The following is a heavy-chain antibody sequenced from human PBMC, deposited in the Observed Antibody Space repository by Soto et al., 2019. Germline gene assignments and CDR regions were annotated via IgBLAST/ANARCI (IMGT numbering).Heavy chain of an antibody. D-gene: IGHD2-8*01. CDR2: IYYSGST. CDR1: GGSISSYY. J-gene: IGHJ5*02. CDR3: ARSYCTNGVCYPGNWFDP. Sequence: PSETLSLTCTVSGGSISSYYWSWIRQPPGKGLKWIGYIYYSGSTNYNPSLKSRVTISVDTSKNQFSLKLSSATAADTAVYYCARSYCTNGVCYPGNWFDPWGQGTLVTVSS. V-gene: IGHV4-59*01.